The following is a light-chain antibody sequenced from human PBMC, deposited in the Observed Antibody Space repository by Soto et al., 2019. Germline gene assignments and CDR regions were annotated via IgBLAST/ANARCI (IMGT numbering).Light chain of an antibody. CDR2: DAS. CDR3: QQYHIWPSWT. V-gene: IGKV3-15*01. J-gene: IGKJ1*01. CDR1: QSVSLS. Sequence: EIVLTQSPATLSVSGGHSATLSCRASQSVSLSLAWYQMRPGQPPRLLIYDASTRATDIPARFSGGGSGTDFTLTISSLQSEDSAVYFCQQYHIWPSWTFGQGTKVELK.